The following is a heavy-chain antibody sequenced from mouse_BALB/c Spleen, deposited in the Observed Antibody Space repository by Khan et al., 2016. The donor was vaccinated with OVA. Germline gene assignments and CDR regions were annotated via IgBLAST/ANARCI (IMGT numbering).Heavy chain of an antibody. CDR1: GFSLTNYG. D-gene: IGHD2-10*01. V-gene: IGHV2-6-1*01. J-gene: IGHJ4*01. CDR2: IWSDGST. CDR3: ARQPYYHYNIMDY. Sequence: VQLQGSGPGLVAPSQSLSITCTISGFSLTNYGVHWVRQPPGKGLEWLVVIWSDGSTTYNSALKSRLTISKDNSKSQVFLKMNSLQTDDTAVYFCARQPYYHYNIMDYWGQGTSVTVSS.